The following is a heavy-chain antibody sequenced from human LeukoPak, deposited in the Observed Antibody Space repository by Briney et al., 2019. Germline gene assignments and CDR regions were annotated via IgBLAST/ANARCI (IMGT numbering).Heavy chain of an antibody. CDR3: ARVSSSGWYDY. Sequence: PGGSLRLSCAASGFTFSSYSINWVRQAPGKGLEWVSYISSSSSYIYYADSVKGRFTISRDNAKNSLCLQMNSLRAEDTAVYYCARVSSSGWYDYWDQGTLVTVSS. CDR2: ISSSSSYI. V-gene: IGHV3-21*01. D-gene: IGHD6-13*01. CDR1: GFTFSSYS. J-gene: IGHJ4*02.